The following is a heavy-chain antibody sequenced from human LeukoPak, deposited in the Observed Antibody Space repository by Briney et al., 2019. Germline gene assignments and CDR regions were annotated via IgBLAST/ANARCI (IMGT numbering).Heavy chain of an antibody. J-gene: IGHJ4*02. CDR1: GFTFSTYA. V-gene: IGHV3-23*01. CDR2: ISGSGGTT. D-gene: IGHD2-2*02. Sequence: PGGSLRLSCAASGFTFSTYAMSWVRQAPGKGLEWVSVISGSGGTTYYADSVKGRFTITRDNSKNTLYLQMNSLRAEDTAVYYCAKDRGYCGSTSCYISPPDYWGQGTLVTVSS. CDR3: AKDRGYCGSTSCYISPPDY.